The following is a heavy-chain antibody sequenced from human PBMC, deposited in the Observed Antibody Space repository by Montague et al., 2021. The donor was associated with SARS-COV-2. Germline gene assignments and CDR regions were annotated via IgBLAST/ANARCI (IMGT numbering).Heavy chain of an antibody. Sequence: SLRLSLSASGFTFNIYAIHWVRQAPGKGLEYVSSITSTGGDTYYASSVKGRFTISRDNSRNTLFLQMGSLRVEDTAVYYCARTITIVRGAIIYDFWGQGTLVTVSS. J-gene: IGHJ4*02. V-gene: IGHV3-64*01. CDR3: ARTITIVRGAIIYDF. CDR1: GFTFNIYA. D-gene: IGHD3-10*01. CDR2: ITSTGGDT.